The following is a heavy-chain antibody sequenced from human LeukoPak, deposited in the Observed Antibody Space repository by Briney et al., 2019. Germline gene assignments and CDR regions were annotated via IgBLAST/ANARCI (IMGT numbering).Heavy chain of an antibody. CDR3: ARYLEAYPGTYYGTFYFDY. V-gene: IGHV4-39*07. Sequence: SETLSLTCTVSGGSISSSSYYWGWIRQPPGKGLEWIGSIYHSGNTYYDPSLKSRVTISVDTSKNQFSLRLSSVTAADTAVYYCARYLEAYPGTYYGTFYFDYWGQGTLVTVSS. CDR1: GGSISSSSYY. J-gene: IGHJ4*02. CDR2: IYHSGNT. D-gene: IGHD1-26*01.